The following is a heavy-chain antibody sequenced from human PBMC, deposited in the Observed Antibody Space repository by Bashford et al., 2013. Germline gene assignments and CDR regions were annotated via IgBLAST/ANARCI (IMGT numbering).Heavy chain of an antibody. CDR1: GYTFTDYY. V-gene: IGHV1-2*02. CDR2: INPNSGTT. J-gene: IGHJ5*02. Sequence: ASVKVSCKASGYTFTDYYIHWVRQAPGQGLEWMGWINPNSGTTNYAQKFQGRVTMTRDTSMSTVYMELSRMRSDDTAVYYCAKDHCSFTSCYGFDPWGQGTLVTVSS. D-gene: IGHD2-2*01. CDR3: AKDHCSFTSCYGFDP.